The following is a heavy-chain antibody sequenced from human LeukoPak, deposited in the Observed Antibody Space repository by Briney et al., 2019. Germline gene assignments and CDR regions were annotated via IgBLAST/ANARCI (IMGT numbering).Heavy chain of an antibody. J-gene: IGHJ5*02. Sequence: GGSLRLSCSVSGFTFSSYGMHWVRQAPGKGLEWVAVISYDGSNKYYADSVKGRFTISRDNSKNTLYLQMNSLRAEDTAVYYCAKVVVPAAILNWFDPWGQGTLVTVSS. D-gene: IGHD2-2*02. V-gene: IGHV3-30*18. CDR1: GFTFSSYG. CDR2: ISYDGSNK. CDR3: AKVVVPAAILNWFDP.